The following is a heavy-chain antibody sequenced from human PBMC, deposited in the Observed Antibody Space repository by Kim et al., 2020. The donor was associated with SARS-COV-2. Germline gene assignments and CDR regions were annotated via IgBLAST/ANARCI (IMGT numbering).Heavy chain of an antibody. CDR3: ARNEDY. CDR1: GYTFTSYA. Sequence: ASVKVSCKASGYTFTSYAFHWVRQGPGQRLEWMGWIDADNGNTKYSQKFQGRVTITRDTSASTAYMELSSLRCEDTAVYYCARNEDYWGQGTLVTVSS. CDR2: IDADNGNT. V-gene: IGHV1-3*01. J-gene: IGHJ4*02.